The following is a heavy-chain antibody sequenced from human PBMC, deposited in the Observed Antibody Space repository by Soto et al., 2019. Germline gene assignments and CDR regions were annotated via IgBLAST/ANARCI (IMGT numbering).Heavy chain of an antibody. CDR1: GGSISSGGYY. J-gene: IGHJ4*02. CDR2: IYYSGST. V-gene: IGHV4-31*03. Sequence: PSETLSLTCTVPGGSISSGGYYWSWIRQHPGKGLEWIGYIYYSGSTYYNPSLKSRVTISVDTSKNQFSLKLSSVTAADTAVYYCARRWGDYFDYWGQGTLVTVSS. CDR3: ARRWGDYFDY. D-gene: IGHD3-16*01.